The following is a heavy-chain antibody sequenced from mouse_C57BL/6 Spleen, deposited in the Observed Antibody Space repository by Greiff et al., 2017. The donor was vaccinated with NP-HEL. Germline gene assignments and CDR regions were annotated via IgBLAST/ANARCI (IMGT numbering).Heavy chain of an antibody. Sequence: EVKLQESGPELVKPGASVKIPCKASGYTFTDYNMDWVKQSHGKSLEWIGDINPNNGGTIYNQKFKGKATLTVDKSSSTAYMELRSLTSDDTAFYYCARSTLTGTSMDYWGQGTSVTVSS. CDR1: GYTFTDYN. D-gene: IGHD4-1*01. CDR2: INPNNGGT. J-gene: IGHJ4*01. V-gene: IGHV1-18*01. CDR3: ARSTLTGTSMDY.